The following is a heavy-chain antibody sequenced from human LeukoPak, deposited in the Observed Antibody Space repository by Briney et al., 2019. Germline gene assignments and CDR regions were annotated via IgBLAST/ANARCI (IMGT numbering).Heavy chain of an antibody. D-gene: IGHD2-21*02. CDR1: GFIFTNYF. V-gene: IGHV3-53*01. CDR2: IYSGGST. CDR3: ARGEVVTAMGLYYYYGMDV. Sequence: GGSLRLSCAASGFIFTNYFMSWVRQAPGKGLEWVSVIYSGGSTYYADSVKGRFTISRDNSKNTLYLQMNSLRAEDTAVYYCARGEVVTAMGLYYYYGMDVWGQGTTVTVSS. J-gene: IGHJ6*02.